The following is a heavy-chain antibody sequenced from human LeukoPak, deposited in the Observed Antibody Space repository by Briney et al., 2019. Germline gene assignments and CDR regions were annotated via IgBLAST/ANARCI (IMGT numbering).Heavy chain of an antibody. D-gene: IGHD1-26*01. Sequence: GGSLRLSCEASEFTFSAYTIHWVRQAPGKGLEWVALILYNGNNIDYADSVKGRFTISRDNSKNTLYLQMNGLRVEDTAVYYCARENYRHSWEPHYLDYWGQGTLVTVSS. V-gene: IGHV3-30-3*01. CDR3: ARENYRHSWEPHYLDY. CDR2: ILYNGNNI. CDR1: EFTFSAYT. J-gene: IGHJ4*02.